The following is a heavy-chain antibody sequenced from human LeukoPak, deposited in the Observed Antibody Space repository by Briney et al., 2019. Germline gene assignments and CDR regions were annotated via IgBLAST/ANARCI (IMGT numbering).Heavy chain of an antibody. V-gene: IGHV3-21*01. CDR1: GFSFSAYI. J-gene: IGHJ3*01. D-gene: IGHD1-26*01. CDR3: ARWLVGALKPGAFDV. Sequence: KAGGSLRLSCAASGFSFSAYIMNWVRQAPGKGLEWVSSISSNSYYIYYADSVRGRFSISRDNAKNSVFLQMSSLRAEDTAVYYCARWLVGALKPGAFDVWGQGTMVTVSS. CDR2: ISSNSYYI.